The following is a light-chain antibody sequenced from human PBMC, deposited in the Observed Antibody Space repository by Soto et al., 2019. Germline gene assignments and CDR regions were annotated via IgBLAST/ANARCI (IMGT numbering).Light chain of an antibody. CDR3: TSYASSCPYV. J-gene: IGLJ1*01. CDR1: SSDVGGYNY. CDR2: DVS. Sequence: QSFLTKPASLSGSPGQTSTISCTGTSSDVGGYNYVSWYQHHPGKAPKLIIFDVSNRPSGVSDRFSGSKSDNTASLTISGLQAEDEADYYRTSYASSCPYVFGTGTKVTVL. V-gene: IGLV2-14*01.